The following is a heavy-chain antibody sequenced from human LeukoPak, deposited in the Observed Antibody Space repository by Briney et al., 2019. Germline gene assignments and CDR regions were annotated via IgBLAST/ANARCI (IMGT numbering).Heavy chain of an antibody. CDR2: IKQDGSEK. CDR1: GFTFSSYA. V-gene: IGHV3-7*01. Sequence: GGSLRLSCAASGFTFSSYAMSWARQAPGKGLEWVANIKQDGSEKYYVDSVKGRFTISRDSAKNSLYLQMSSLRAEDTAVYYCARDTINWNYFDYWGQGTLVTVSS. J-gene: IGHJ4*02. D-gene: IGHD1-1*01. CDR3: ARDTINWNYFDY.